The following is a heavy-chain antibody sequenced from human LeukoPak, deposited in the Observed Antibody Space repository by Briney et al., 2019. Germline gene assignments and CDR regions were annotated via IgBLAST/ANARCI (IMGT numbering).Heavy chain of an antibody. Sequence: GGSLRLSCAASGFTFSTFAMIWVRQPPGKGLEWVANIKQDGSEKYYVDSVKGRFTISRDNAKNSLYLQMNSLRAEDTAVYYCASFLRVAGTAAAGALTYFDYWGQGTLVTVSS. J-gene: IGHJ4*02. D-gene: IGHD6-13*01. CDR2: IKQDGSEK. CDR3: ASFLRVAGTAAAGALTYFDY. CDR1: GFTFSTFA. V-gene: IGHV3-7*01.